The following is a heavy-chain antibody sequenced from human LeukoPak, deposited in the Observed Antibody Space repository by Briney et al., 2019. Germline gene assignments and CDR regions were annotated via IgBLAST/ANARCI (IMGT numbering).Heavy chain of an antibody. J-gene: IGHJ5*02. CDR1: GDGVSSDSVT. V-gene: IGHV6-1*01. D-gene: IGHD2-2*01. Sequence: SQTLSLTCALSGDGVSSDSVTWNWIRQSPSRGLEWLGRTYYRSTWYNDYAVSVRGRITVNPDTSKNQFSLHLNSVTPEDTAVYYCARRLTQYDCFDPRGQGILVTVSS. CDR2: TYYRSTWYN. CDR3: ARRLTQYDCFDP.